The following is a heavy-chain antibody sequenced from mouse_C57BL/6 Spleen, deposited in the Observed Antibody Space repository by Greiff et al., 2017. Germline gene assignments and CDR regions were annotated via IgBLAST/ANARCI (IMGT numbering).Heavy chain of an antibody. CDR1: GFNIKDYY. J-gene: IGHJ2*01. V-gene: IGHV14-2*01. CDR2: IDPEDGET. Sequence: VQLQQSGAELVKPGASVKLSCTASGFNIKDYYMHWVKQRTEQGLEWIGRIDPEDGETKYAPKLQGKATITADTSSNTAYLQLSSQTSGDTDVYYCARPPTDGSSFLDCWGQGTTLTVAS. D-gene: IGHD1-1*01. CDR3: ARPPTDGSSFLDC.